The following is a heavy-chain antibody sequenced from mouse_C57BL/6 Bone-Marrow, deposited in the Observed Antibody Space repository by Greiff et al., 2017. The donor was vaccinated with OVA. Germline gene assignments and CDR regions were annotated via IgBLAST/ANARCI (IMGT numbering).Heavy chain of an antibody. CDR3: ARKGTFFPLGY. Sequence: QVQLKQPGAELVKPGASVKLSCKASGYTFTSYWMHWVKQRPGRGLEWIGRIDPNSGGTKYNEKFKSKATLTVDKPSSTAYMQLSSLTSEDSAVYYCARKGTFFPLGYWGQGTTLTVSS. D-gene: IGHD3-3*01. CDR2: IDPNSGGT. CDR1: GYTFTSYW. V-gene: IGHV1-72*01. J-gene: IGHJ2*01.